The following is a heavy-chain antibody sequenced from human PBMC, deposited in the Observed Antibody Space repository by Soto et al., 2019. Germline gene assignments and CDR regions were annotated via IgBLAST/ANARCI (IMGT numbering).Heavy chain of an antibody. V-gene: IGHV4-59*01. J-gene: IGHJ5*02. CDR2: IYYSGST. D-gene: IGHD2-2*01. CDR3: ARVVVVPAARTNWFDP. CDR1: GGSISSYY. Sequence: PSETLSLTCTVSGGSISSYYWSWIRRPPGKGLEWIGYIYYSGSTNYNPSLKSRVTISVDTSKNQFSLKLSSVTAADTAVYYCARVVVVPAARTNWFDPWGQGTLVTVS.